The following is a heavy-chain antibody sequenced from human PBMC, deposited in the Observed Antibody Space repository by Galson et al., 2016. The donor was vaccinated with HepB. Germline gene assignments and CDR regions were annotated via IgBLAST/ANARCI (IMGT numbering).Heavy chain of an antibody. J-gene: IGHJ4*02. D-gene: IGHD3-9*01. Sequence: SLRLSCAASGFTFSNYPMHWVRQAPGKGLEWVAIISYDGSNEYYAASVKGRFTISRDNSKNTLYLKMNPLRVEDTAVYYCARDRDDVLTGPKDYWGQGTLVTVSS. CDR2: ISYDGSNE. CDR1: GFTFSNYP. V-gene: IGHV3-30-3*01. CDR3: ARDRDDVLTGPKDY.